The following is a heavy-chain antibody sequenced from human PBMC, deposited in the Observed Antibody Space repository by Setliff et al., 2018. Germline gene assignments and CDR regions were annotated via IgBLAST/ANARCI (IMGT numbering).Heavy chain of an antibody. CDR1: GYPFTNYY. CDR2: INPSGGIT. J-gene: IGHJ4*02. V-gene: IGHV1-46*01. D-gene: IGHD1-26*01. CDR3: ARAYRFAGSFYDY. Sequence: ASVKVSCKASGYPFTNYYMHWVRQAPGQGLEWMGVINPSGGITAYAQKFQGRVTMTRDTSTSTFYMEFGSLRSEDTAVYYCARAYRFAGSFYDYWGQGTLVTVSS.